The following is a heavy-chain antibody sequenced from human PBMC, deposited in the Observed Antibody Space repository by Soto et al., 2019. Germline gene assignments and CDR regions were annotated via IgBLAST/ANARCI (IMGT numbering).Heavy chain of an antibody. CDR3: ARRERYYGSPGWFDP. CDR2: VYYNENT. CDR1: GGSVSSFAYY. Sequence: SETLSLTCTVSGGSVSSFAYYWGWIRQPPGKGLEWIGTVYYNENTYYNPSLKSRLTISVDTAKNQFSLNLRSVTAADTAIYFCARRERYYGSPGWFDPWGQGTLVTVSS. V-gene: IGHV4-39*01. D-gene: IGHD3-10*01. J-gene: IGHJ5*02.